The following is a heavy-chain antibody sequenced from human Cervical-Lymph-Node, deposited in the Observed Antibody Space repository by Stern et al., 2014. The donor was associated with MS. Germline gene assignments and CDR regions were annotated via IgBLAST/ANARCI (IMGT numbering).Heavy chain of an antibody. Sequence: VQLLQSGAEVKTPGSSGKVSCKASGGTFSSLSINWVRQVPGKSLEWIGVILPIFGTPTFAQKFQGRVTITADSSTSTVYMALNSLRSDDTAVYYCVLPSTVTTAAFDVWGRGTMVTVSS. CDR3: VLPSTVTTAAFDV. CDR1: GGTFSSLS. D-gene: IGHD4-17*01. CDR2: ILPIFGTP. V-gene: IGHV1-69*06. J-gene: IGHJ3*01.